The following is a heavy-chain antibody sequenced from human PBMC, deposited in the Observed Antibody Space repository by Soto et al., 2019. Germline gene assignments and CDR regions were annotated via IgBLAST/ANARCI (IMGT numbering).Heavy chain of an antibody. CDR3: TRFIWYFDL. CDR2: IYYSGST. Sequence: QVQLQESGPGLVKPSETLSLTCTVSGGSISSYYWSWIRQPPGKGLEWIGYIYYSGSTNYNPSLKSRVTISVDLSKNQFSLKLSSVTAAHTAVYLCTRFIWYFDLWGLGTLFAVSS. CDR1: GGSISSYY. J-gene: IGHJ2*01. V-gene: IGHV4-59*08.